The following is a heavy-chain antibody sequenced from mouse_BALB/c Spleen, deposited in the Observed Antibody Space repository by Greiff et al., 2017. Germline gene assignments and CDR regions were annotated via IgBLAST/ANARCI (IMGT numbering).Heavy chain of an antibody. V-gene: IGHV2-6-2*01. CDR2: IWSDGST. J-gene: IGHJ4*01. CDR1: GFSLTSYG. Sequence: VQLQESGPDLVAPSQSLSITCTVSGFSLTSYGVHWVRQPPGKGLEWLVVIWSDGSTTYNSALKSRLSISKDNSKSQVFLKMNSLQTDDTAMYYCARHGYYGSSWKNAMDYWGQGTSVTVSS. D-gene: IGHD1-1*01. CDR3: ARHGYYGSSWKNAMDY.